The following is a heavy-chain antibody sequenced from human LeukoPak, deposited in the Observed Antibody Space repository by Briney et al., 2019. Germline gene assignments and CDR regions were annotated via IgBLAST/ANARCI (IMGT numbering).Heavy chain of an antibody. Sequence: GGSLRLSCAASGFTFDDYGMSWVRQAPGKGLEWVSGINWNGGSTGYADSVKGRFTISRDNAKNSLYLQMNSLRAEDTALYYCARVRYSGYEWGYYFDYWGQGTLVTVSS. CDR1: GFTFDDYG. J-gene: IGHJ4*02. CDR2: INWNGGST. D-gene: IGHD5-12*01. V-gene: IGHV3-20*04. CDR3: ARVRYSGYEWGYYFDY.